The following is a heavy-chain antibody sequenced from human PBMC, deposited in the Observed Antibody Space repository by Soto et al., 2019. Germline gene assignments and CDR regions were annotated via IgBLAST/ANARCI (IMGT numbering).Heavy chain of an antibody. Sequence: QVQLVQSGAEGKKPGSSVKVSCKASGGTSNNNANSWVRQAPGQGLEWMGGIVPVFGTANYAQKFRGRVRITADDSTRTLNMELSSLRSDDTAVYYCATLQGSGTYYDDDYWGQGTLVTVSS. J-gene: IGHJ4*02. CDR3: ATLQGSGTYYDDDY. D-gene: IGHD3-10*01. CDR1: GGTSNNNA. CDR2: IVPVFGTA. V-gene: IGHV1-69*01.